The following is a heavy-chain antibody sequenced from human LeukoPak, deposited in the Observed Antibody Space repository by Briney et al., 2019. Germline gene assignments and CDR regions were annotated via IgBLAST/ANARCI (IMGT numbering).Heavy chain of an antibody. J-gene: IGHJ6*02. CDR3: ARDLRGGYYGMDV. CDR2: ISSSGSTI. V-gene: IGHV3-48*03. D-gene: IGHD4-17*01. Sequence: GGSLRLSCAASGFTFSSYEMNWVRQAPGKGLEWVSYISSSGSTIYYADSVEGRFTISRDNAKNSLYLQMNSLRAEDTAVYYCARDLRGGYYGMDVWGQGTTVTVSS. CDR1: GFTFSSYE.